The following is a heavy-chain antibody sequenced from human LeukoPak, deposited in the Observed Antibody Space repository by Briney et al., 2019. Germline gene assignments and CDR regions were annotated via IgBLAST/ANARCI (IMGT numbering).Heavy chain of an antibody. Sequence: PGGSLRLSCAASGFTFSSYAMNWVRQATGKGLEWVSGISVSGDSTYYADSVEGRFTISRDNSQNTLYLQMNSLRVEDMAIYYCARDLAVAGFAYWGQGALVTVSS. CDR3: ARDLAVAGFAY. CDR2: ISVSGDST. CDR1: GFTFSSYA. J-gene: IGHJ4*02. D-gene: IGHD6-19*01. V-gene: IGHV3-23*01.